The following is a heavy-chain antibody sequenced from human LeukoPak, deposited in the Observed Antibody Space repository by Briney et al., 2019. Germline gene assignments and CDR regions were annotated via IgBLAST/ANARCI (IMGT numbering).Heavy chain of an antibody. CDR3: ARVRQNSSGYYTLPDAFDI. CDR2: IYYSGST. CDR1: GGSISSGGYY. Sequence: SETLSLTCTVSGGSISSGGYYWSWIRQHPGKGLEWIGYIYYSGSTYYNPSLKSRVTISVDTSKNQFSLKLSSVTAADTAVYYCARVRQNSSGYYTLPDAFDIWGQGTMVTVSS. V-gene: IGHV4-31*03. D-gene: IGHD3-22*01. J-gene: IGHJ3*02.